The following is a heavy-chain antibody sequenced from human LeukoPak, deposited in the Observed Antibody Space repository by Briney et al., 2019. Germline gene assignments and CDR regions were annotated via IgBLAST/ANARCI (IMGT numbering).Heavy chain of an antibody. CDR3: ARDRRIAAAGTVGRATD. J-gene: IGHJ4*02. D-gene: IGHD6-13*01. CDR1: GGSFSGYY. CDR2: INHSGST. V-gene: IGHV4-34*01. Sequence: SETLSLTCAVYGGSFSGYYWSWIRQPPGKGREWIGEINHSGSTNYNPSLKSRVTISVDTSKNQFSLKLSSVTAADTAVYYCARDRRIAAAGTVGRATDWGQGTLVTVSS.